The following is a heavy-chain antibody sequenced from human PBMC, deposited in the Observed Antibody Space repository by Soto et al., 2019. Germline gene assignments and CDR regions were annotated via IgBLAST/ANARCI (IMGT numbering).Heavy chain of an antibody. Sequence: PSETLSLPCAVYGGSFSGYYWSWIRQPPGKGLEWIGEINHSGSTNYNPSLKSRVTISVDTSKNQFSLKLSSVTAADTAVYYCARGPGWYFDYWGQGTLVTVSS. CDR1: GGSFSGYY. CDR2: INHSGST. D-gene: IGHD2-15*01. V-gene: IGHV4-34*01. J-gene: IGHJ4*02. CDR3: ARGPGWYFDY.